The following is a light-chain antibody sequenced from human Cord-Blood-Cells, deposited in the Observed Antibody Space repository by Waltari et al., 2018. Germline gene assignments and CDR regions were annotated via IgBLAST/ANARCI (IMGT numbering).Light chain of an antibody. Sequence: DIQMTQSPSTLSASVGERVTITCRASQSISSWLAWYQQKPGKAPKLLIYKSSSLESGVPSRFSGSVSGTEFTLTISSLQPDDFATYYCQQYNSWTFGQGTK. V-gene: IGKV1-5*03. CDR1: QSISSW. CDR2: KSS. CDR3: QQYNSWT. J-gene: IGKJ1*01.